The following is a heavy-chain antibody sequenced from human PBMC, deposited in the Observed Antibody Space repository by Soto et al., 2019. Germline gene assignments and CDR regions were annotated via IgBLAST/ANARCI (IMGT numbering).Heavy chain of an antibody. Sequence: EVELLESGGGLVQPGGSLRLSCAASGFTFSSYAMSWVRQAPGKGLEWVSAISGSGGNTYFADYVKGRFTISRDNFKNTLFVHMNSLRAEDTAIYYCVRRGYCTSTDCYVGGSPQFDHWGQGTLVTVSS. CDR1: GFTFSSYA. CDR2: ISGSGGNT. J-gene: IGHJ4*02. D-gene: IGHD2-2*01. CDR3: VRRGYCTSTDCYVGGSPQFDH. V-gene: IGHV3-23*01.